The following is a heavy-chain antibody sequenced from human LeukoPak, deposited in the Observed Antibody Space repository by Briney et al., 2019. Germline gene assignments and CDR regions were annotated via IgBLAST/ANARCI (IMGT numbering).Heavy chain of an antibody. CDR3: ARESPYGDYSY. J-gene: IGHJ4*02. Sequence: GGSLRLSCAASGFTFSSYAMHWVRQAPGKGLEWVAVISYDESNKYYADSVKGRFTISRDNSKNTLYLQMSSLRSEDTAVYYCARESPYGDYSYWGQGTLVTVSS. D-gene: IGHD4-17*01. CDR1: GFTFSSYA. V-gene: IGHV3-30*04. CDR2: ISYDESNK.